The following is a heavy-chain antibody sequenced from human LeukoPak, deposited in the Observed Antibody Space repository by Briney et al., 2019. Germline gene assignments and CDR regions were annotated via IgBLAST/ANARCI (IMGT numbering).Heavy chain of an antibody. Sequence: SETLSLTCTVSGVSISSGGYYWSWIRQHPGKGLEWIGYIYYSGSTYYNPSLKSRVTISVDTSKNQFSLKLSSVTAADTAVYYCAVGPGYCSGGSCYYLSIWGQGTMVTVSS. CDR2: IYYSGST. J-gene: IGHJ3*02. CDR3: AVGPGYCSGGSCYYLSI. CDR1: GVSISSGGYY. V-gene: IGHV4-31*03. D-gene: IGHD2-15*01.